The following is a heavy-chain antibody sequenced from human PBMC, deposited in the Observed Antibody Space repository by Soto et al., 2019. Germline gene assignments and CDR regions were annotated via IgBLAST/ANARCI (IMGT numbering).Heavy chain of an antibody. CDR2: ISRSGATI. CDR1: GFNFSSHE. D-gene: IGHD2-2*01. V-gene: IGHV3-48*03. CDR3: ARTLCSSPSCRNSDY. J-gene: IGHJ4*02. Sequence: PGGSLRFSCAASGFNFSSHEMSWVRQAPGKGLEWVSSISRSGATIHYTDSVRGRFTISRDNAKKSLYLQMNSLRAEDSAVYYCARTLCSSPSCRNSDYWGQGTLVTVSS.